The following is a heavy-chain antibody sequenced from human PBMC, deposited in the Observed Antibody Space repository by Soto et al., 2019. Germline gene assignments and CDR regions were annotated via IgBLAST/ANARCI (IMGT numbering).Heavy chain of an antibody. D-gene: IGHD2-8*01. Sequence: GESLKISCKGSGYSFTSYWISWVRQMPGKGLEWMGRIDPSDSYTNYSPSFQGHVTISADKSISTAYLQWSSLKASDTAMYYCARLDVLGYCTNGVCPRDYWGQGTLVTVSS. CDR3: ARLDVLGYCTNGVCPRDY. CDR2: IDPSDSYT. CDR1: GYSFTSYW. V-gene: IGHV5-10-1*01. J-gene: IGHJ4*02.